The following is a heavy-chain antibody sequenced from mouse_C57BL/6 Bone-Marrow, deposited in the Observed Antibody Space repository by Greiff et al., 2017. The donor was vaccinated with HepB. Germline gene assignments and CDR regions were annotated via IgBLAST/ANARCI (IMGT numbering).Heavy chain of an antibody. J-gene: IGHJ3*01. CDR1: GYTFTTYP. CDR3: ARWEYGSSPWFAY. CDR2: FHPYNDDT. Sequence: VKLQESGAELVKPGASVKMSCKASGYTFTTYPIEWMKQNHGKSLEWIGNFHPYNDDTKYNEKFKGKTTLTVEKSSSTVYLELSRLTSDDSAVYYCARWEYGSSPWFAYWGQGTLVTVSA. V-gene: IGHV1-47*01. D-gene: IGHD1-1*01.